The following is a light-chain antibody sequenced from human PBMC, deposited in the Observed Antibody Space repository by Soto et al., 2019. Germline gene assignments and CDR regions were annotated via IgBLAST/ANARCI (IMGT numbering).Light chain of an antibody. V-gene: IGKV1-5*01. Sequence: DIQMTQSPSTLSASVGDRVTITCRASQSINNWLAWYQQKPGKAPKFLIYDASNLESGVPSRFSGSASGTELTITISSLQPDDFETYYCQQYDNYPLTFGGGTKVDIK. CDR1: QSINNW. CDR2: DAS. J-gene: IGKJ4*01. CDR3: QQYDNYPLT.